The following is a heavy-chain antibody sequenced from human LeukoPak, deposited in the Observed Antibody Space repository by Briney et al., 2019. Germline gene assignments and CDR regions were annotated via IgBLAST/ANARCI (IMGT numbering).Heavy chain of an antibody. CDR2: IYYSGST. CDR1: GGSISSYY. D-gene: IGHD3-3*01. Sequence: SETLSLTCTVSGGSISSYYWSWIRQPPGKGLEWIGYIYYSGSTNYNPSLKSRVTIPVDTSKNQFSLKLSSVTAADTAVYYCARDNSDDFWSGYYNREAWFDPWGQGTLVTVSS. CDR3: ARDNSDDFWSGYYNREAWFDP. J-gene: IGHJ5*02. V-gene: IGHV4-59*01.